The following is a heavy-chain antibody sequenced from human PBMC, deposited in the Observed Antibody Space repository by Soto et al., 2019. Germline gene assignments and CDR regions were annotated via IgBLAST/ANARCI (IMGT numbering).Heavy chain of an antibody. V-gene: IGHV4-39*01. CDR3: ARQGSRLGEFYY. J-gene: IGHJ1*01. CDR2: IYYSGST. D-gene: IGHD3-16*01. CDR1: GGSISSSSYY. Sequence: PSETLSLTCTASGGSISSSSYYWGWIRQPPGKGLEWIGSIYYSGSTYYNPSLKCRVTISVDTSKKQFSLKLSSVTAADTAVYYCARQGSRLGEFYYRGQRTAVPVSS.